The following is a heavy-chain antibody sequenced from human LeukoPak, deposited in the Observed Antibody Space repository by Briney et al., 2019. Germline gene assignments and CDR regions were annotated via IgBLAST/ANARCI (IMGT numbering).Heavy chain of an antibody. CDR3: VRDRGRFLEWLLPTGFDY. CDR1: GYTFTSYY. V-gene: IGHV1-46*01. Sequence: ASVKVSCEASGYTFTSYYMHWVRQAPGQGLEWMGIINPSGGSTSYAQKFQGRVTMTRDTSTSTVYMELSSLRSEDTAVYYCVRDRGRFLEWLLPTGFDYWGQGTLVTVSS. D-gene: IGHD3-3*01. CDR2: INPSGGST. J-gene: IGHJ4*02.